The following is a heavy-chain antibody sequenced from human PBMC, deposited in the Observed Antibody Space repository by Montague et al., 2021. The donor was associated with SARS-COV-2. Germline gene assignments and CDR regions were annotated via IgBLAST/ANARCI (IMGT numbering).Heavy chain of an antibody. J-gene: IGHJ6*02. Sequence: SVMVSCKASGYTFTSYDINWVRQATGQGLEWMGWMNPNSGNTGYAQKFQGRVTMTRNTSISTAYMELSSLRSEDTAVYYCARGRLKLKYYDILTGHHYFYYMDVWGQGTTFTVSS. CDR2: MNPNSGNT. CDR1: GYTFTSYD. CDR3: ARGRLKLKYYDILTGHHYFYYMDV. D-gene: IGHD3-9*01. V-gene: IGHV1-8*01.